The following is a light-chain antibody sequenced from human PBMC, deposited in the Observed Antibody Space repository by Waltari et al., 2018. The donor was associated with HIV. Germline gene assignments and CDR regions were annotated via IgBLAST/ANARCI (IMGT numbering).Light chain of an antibody. J-gene: IGKJ1*01. CDR2: TTS. CDR1: QNIDKY. Sequence: DIQMTQSPSSLSASIGDRVTITCRASQNIDKYLNWYQQKAGKAPKLLIYTTSNLKSGVPSRFSGSGSGTEFTLTISSLQPEDLATYYCQQGYNTPPWTFAPGTKVEVK. V-gene: IGKV1-39*01. CDR3: QQGYNTPPWT.